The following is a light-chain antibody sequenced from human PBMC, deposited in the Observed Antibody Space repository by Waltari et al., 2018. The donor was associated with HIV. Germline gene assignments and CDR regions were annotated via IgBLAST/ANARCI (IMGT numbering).Light chain of an antibody. CDR3: QQFSDSPLT. J-gene: IGKJ4*01. Sequence: DIVLTQSPGTLSLSPGERATLPCRASQSVTNNYLAWYQQKPGQAPRLLIYDGSNRATGIPDRFSGGGSGTDFSLTISRLEPEDFAVYYCQQFSDSPLTFGGGTKVEIK. V-gene: IGKV3-20*01. CDR2: DGS. CDR1: QSVTNNY.